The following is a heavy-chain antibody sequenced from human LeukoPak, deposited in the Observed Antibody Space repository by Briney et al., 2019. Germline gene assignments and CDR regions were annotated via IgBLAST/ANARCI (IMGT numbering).Heavy chain of an antibody. Sequence: GECLKISCKGSRYSFTSYWIGWVRQMPGKGLEWMGIIYPGDSDTRYSPSFQGQVTISADKSISTAYLQWSSLKASYTAMYYCARQFVVVPVAIDQNWFHPWVQGTLVTVSS. CDR2: IYPGDSDT. CDR3: ARQFVVVPVAIDQNWFHP. CDR1: RYSFTSYW. V-gene: IGHV5-51*01. D-gene: IGHD2-2*02. J-gene: IGHJ5*02.